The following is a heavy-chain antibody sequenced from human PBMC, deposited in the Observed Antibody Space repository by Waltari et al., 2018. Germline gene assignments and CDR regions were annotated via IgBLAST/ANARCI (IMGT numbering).Heavy chain of an antibody. CDR2: ISYEVRNK. CDR3: AKAGIAARAYYYYGMDV. J-gene: IGHJ6*02. Sequence: QVQLVESGGGVVQPGRSLRLSCAASGCTFISYGRHWVRQAPGKGREWVAVISYEVRNKDDARPVKGRFTISRDKFKNKRDLQMNRLGDEGTAVYYCAKAGIAARAYYYYGMDVWGQGTTVTVSS. CDR1: GCTFISYG. V-gene: IGHV3-30*18. D-gene: IGHD6-6*01.